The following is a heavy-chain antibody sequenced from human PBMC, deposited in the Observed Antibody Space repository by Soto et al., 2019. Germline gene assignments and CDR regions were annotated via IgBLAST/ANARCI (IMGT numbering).Heavy chain of an antibody. D-gene: IGHD3-22*01. CDR3: AKDPVGEDSSGYYYVKVYYGMDV. CDR1: GFTFSSYG. CDR2: ISYDGSNK. J-gene: IGHJ6*02. V-gene: IGHV3-30*18. Sequence: GGSLRLSCAASGFTFSSYGMHWVRQAPGKGLEWVAVISYDGSNKYYADSVKGRFTISRDNSKNTLYLQMNSLRAEDTAVYYCAKDPVGEDSSGYYYVKVYYGMDVWGQGTTVTVSS.